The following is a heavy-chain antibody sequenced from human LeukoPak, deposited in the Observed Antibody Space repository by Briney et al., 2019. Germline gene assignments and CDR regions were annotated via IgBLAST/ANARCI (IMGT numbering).Heavy chain of an antibody. CDR2: INPNSGGT. Sequence: ASVTVSCKASGYTFTGYYMHWVRQAPGQGLEWMGWINPNSGGTNYAQKFQGRVTMTRDTSISTAYMELSRLRSDDTAVYYCARIPPGYCSSTSCSVLWGQGTLVTVSS. CDR3: ARIPPGYCSSTSCSVL. J-gene: IGHJ4*02. CDR1: GYTFTGYY. V-gene: IGHV1-2*02. D-gene: IGHD2-2*03.